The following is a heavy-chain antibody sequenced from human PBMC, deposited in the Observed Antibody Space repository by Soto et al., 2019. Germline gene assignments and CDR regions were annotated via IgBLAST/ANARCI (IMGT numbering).Heavy chain of an antibody. D-gene: IGHD2-8*01. J-gene: IGHJ4*02. Sequence: QVTLKESGPVLVKPTETLTLTCTVSGFSLSNARMGVSWIRQPPGKALEWLAHIFSNDEKSYSTSLKSRLTTTKDTSKSQVVLTMTNMDPVDTATYYCARIGLGYCTNGVCYSLDYWGQGTLVTVSS. CDR3: ARIGLGYCTNGVCYSLDY. V-gene: IGHV2-26*01. CDR2: IFSNDEK. CDR1: GFSLSNARMG.